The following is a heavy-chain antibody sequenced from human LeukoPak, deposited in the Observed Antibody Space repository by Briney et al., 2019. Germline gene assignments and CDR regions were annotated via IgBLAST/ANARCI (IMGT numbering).Heavy chain of an antibody. CDR2: ISSSGSTI. V-gene: IGHV3-48*03. J-gene: IGHJ4*02. CDR3: ARDGEIVATTTPKNLDY. D-gene: IGHD1-26*01. Sequence: GGSLRLSCAASGFTFSRYEMNWVRQAPGKGLEWVSYISSSGSTIYYADSVQGRFTISRDNAKNSLYLQMNSLRGEDTAVYYCARDGEIVATTTPKNLDYWGQGTLVTVSS. CDR1: GFTFSRYE.